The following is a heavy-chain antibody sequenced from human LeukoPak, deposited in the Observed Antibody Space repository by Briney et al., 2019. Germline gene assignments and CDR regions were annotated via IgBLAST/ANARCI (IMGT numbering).Heavy chain of an antibody. D-gene: IGHD6-19*01. CDR2: ISAYNGNT. V-gene: IGHV1-18*01. Sequence: AAVKVPCKASGYSLTSYGISWVRQAPGQGLEWMGWISAYNGNTNYAQKLQGRVTMTTDTSTSTAYMELRSLRSDDTAVYYCARVAGNYYYYYMDVWGKGTTVTVSS. J-gene: IGHJ6*03. CDR1: GYSLTSYG. CDR3: ARVAGNYYYYYMDV.